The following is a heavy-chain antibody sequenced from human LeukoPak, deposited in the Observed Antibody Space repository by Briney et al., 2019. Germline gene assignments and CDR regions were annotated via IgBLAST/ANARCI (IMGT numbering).Heavy chain of an antibody. CDR1: GFSFSSYG. J-gene: IGHJ1*01. CDR2: ISGSGGIT. D-gene: IGHD6-19*01. CDR3: AKDRQTYSSGWYYFFQH. Sequence: GGSLRPSWAASGFSFSSYGMSWVRQAPGKGLEWVSGISGSGGITYSADSVKGRFTISRENSKNTLYLQMNSLRAEDTAVYYCAKDRQTYSSGWYYFFQHWGQGTLVTVSS. V-gene: IGHV3-23*01.